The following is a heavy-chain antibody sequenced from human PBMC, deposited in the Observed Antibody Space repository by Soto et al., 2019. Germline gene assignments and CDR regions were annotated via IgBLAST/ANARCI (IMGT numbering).Heavy chain of an antibody. CDR2: IIPILGIA. CDR1: GGTFSSYT. CDR3: AMAYCSSTSCYRDY. V-gene: IGHV1-69*02. Sequence: QVQLVQSGAEVKKPGSSVKVSCKASGGTFSSYTISWVRQAPGQGLEWMGRIIPILGIANYAQKFQGRVTITADKSTSTAYMELSSLRSEDRAVYYWAMAYCSSTSCYRDYWGQGTLVTVSS. J-gene: IGHJ4*02. D-gene: IGHD2-2*02.